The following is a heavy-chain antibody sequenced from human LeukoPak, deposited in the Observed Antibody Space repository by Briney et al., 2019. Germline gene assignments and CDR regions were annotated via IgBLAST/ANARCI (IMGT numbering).Heavy chain of an antibody. CDR3: ARSFSSAATASDH. V-gene: IGHV3-53*01. CDR2: IYSDGST. D-gene: IGHD1-26*01. J-gene: IGHJ4*02. CDR1: GFTVSSKY. Sequence: GGSLRLSCAASGFTVSSKYMSWVRQAPGKGLEWVSVIYSDGSTYYADSVKGRFTISRDNSRNTLYLQMNSLRAEDTAMYYCARSFSSAATASDHWGQGTLVTVSS.